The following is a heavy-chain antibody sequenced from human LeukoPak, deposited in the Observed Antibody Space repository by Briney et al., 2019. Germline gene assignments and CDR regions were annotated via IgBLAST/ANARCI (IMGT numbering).Heavy chain of an antibody. CDR2: IYSGGST. V-gene: IGHV3-53*01. J-gene: IGHJ6*03. CDR3: ARSYGDGRLYYMDV. Sequence: PGGSLRLSCAASGFTVSSNYMSWVRQAPGKGLEWVSVIYSGGSTYYADSVKGRFTISRDSSKNTLYLQMNSLRAEDTAVYYCARSYGDGRLYYMDVWGKGTTVTVSS. CDR1: GFTVSSNY. D-gene: IGHD4-17*01.